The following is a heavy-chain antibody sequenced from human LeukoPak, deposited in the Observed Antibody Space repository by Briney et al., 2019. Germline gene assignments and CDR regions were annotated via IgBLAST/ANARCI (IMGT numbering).Heavy chain of an antibody. CDR2: INPSGGST. Sequence: GASVKVSCKASGYTFTNYYMHWVRQAPGQGLEWMGIINPSGGSTDYAQKLQGRVTMTRDTPTSTLYIELSSLRYEDTAVYFCARGGGSSSAWPLDYWGQGTLVTVSS. CDR1: GYTFTNYY. J-gene: IGHJ4*02. D-gene: IGHD6-6*01. CDR3: ARGGGSSSAWPLDY. V-gene: IGHV1-46*01.